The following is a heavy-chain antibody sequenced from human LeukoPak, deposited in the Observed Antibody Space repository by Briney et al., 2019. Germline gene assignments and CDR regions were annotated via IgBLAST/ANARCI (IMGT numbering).Heavy chain of an antibody. D-gene: IGHD6-13*01. Sequence: GALRLSCAASGFTFSSYGMHWVRQAPGKGLEWVAVISYDGSNKYYADSVKGRFTISRDNSKNTLYLQMNSLRAEDTAVYYCAKDKYSSSPPGRIQHWGQGTLVTVSS. J-gene: IGHJ1*01. CDR1: GFTFSSYG. CDR2: ISYDGSNK. CDR3: AKDKYSSSPPGRIQH. V-gene: IGHV3-30*18.